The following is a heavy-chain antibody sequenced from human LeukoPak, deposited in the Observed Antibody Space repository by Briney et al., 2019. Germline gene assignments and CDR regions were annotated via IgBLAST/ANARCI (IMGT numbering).Heavy chain of an antibody. CDR2: ISSSSSTI. CDR3: ARDRSGSDYGMDV. CDR1: GFAFSSYS. Sequence: PGGPLRLSCAASGFAFSSYSMNWVRQAPGKGLEWVSYISSSSSTIYYADSVKGRFTISRDNAKNSLYLQMNSLRAEDTAVYYCARDRSGSDYGMDVWGQGTTVTVSS. D-gene: IGHD3-10*01. J-gene: IGHJ6*02. V-gene: IGHV3-48*01.